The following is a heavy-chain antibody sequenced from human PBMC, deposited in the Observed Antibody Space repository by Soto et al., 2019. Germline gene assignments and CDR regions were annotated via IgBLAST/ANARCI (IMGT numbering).Heavy chain of an antibody. J-gene: IGHJ5*02. CDR2: IISRRGGGTA. CDR1: GLNFNDAW. CDR3: AYTGFHTLWFDP. Sequence: GGSLRLSCVVSGLNFNDAWMSWVRQAPGKGLEWVGRIISRRGGGTADYAAPVKDRFVISRDDSRNTVYLQLNSLKTEDTGVYYCAYTGFHTLWFDPWGQGSLVTVSS. D-gene: IGHD4-4*01. V-gene: IGHV3-15*01.